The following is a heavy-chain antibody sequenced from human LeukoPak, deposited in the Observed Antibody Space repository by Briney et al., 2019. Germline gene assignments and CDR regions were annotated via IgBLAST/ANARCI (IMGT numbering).Heavy chain of an antibody. CDR2: ISSNGGST. CDR3: VKSAYSGSYFSLDY. Sequence: GGSLRLSCSASGXTFSTYAMHWVRQAPGKGLEFVSAISSNGGSTFYADSVKGRFTISRDNSKDTLYLQMSSLRPEDTAVYYRVKSAYSGSYFSLDYWGQGTLVTVTS. CDR1: GXTFSTYA. D-gene: IGHD1-26*01. V-gene: IGHV3-64D*09. J-gene: IGHJ4*02.